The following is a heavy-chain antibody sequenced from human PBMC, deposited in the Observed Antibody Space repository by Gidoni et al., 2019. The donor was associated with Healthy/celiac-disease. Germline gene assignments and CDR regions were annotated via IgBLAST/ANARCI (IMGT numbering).Heavy chain of an antibody. V-gene: IGHV4-34*01. Sequence: QVQLQQWGAGLLKPSETLSLTCAVYGGSFSGYYWSWIRQPPGKGLEWIGEINHSGSTNYNPSLKSRVTISVDTSKNQFSLKLSSVTAADTAVYYCAGLFYYYYYYMDVWGKGTTVTVSS. CDR1: GGSFSGYY. J-gene: IGHJ6*03. CDR3: AGLFYYYYYYMDV. CDR2: INHSGST.